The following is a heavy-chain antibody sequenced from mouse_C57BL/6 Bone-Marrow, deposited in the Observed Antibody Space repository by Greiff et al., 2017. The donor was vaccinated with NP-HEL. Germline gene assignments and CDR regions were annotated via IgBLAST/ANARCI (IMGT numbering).Heavy chain of an antibody. CDR2: ISSGSSTI. D-gene: IGHD1-1*01. V-gene: IGHV5-17*01. CDR1: GFTFSDYG. J-gene: IGHJ2*01. Sequence: EVKVVESGGGLVKPGGSLKLSCAASGFTFSDYGMHWVRQAPEKGLEWVAYISSGSSTIYSADTVKGRFTISRDNAKNTLFLQMTSLRSEDTAMYYCARNSYYGSSYYFDYWGQGTTLTVSS. CDR3: ARNSYYGSSYYFDY.